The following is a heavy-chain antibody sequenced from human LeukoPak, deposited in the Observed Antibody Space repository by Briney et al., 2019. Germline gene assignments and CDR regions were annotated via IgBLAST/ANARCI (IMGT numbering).Heavy chain of an antibody. CDR1: GYSFTSYW. CDR3: GRSLLGASLVGYGY. Sequence: HGASLKISCKGSGYSFTSYWIGWGRQMPGKGLEWWGVIYPGDSATRYSPSFQGQVTISADKSINPAYLQVSSLKASATAMYYCGRSLLGASLVGYGYWGQGTLVSVSS. CDR2: IYPGDSAT. D-gene: IGHD3-16*01. V-gene: IGHV5-51*01. J-gene: IGHJ4*02.